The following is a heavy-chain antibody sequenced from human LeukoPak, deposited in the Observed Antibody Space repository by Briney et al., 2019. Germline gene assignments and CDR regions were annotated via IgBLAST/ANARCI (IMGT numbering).Heavy chain of an antibody. V-gene: IGHV3-30*02. Sequence: GGSLRLSCTASGFTFSSYAMHWVRQAPGKGLEWVAFIRYDGSNKYYADSVKGRFTISRDNSKNTLYLQMNSLRAEDTAVYYCAKERVGGSYIDYWGQGTLVTVSS. CDR2: IRYDGSNK. D-gene: IGHD1-26*01. CDR3: AKERVGGSYIDY. CDR1: GFTFSSYA. J-gene: IGHJ4*02.